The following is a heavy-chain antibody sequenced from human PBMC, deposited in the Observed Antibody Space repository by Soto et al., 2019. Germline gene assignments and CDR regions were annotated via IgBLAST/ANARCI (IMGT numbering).Heavy chain of an antibody. CDR1: GGSISVHY. J-gene: IGHJ4*02. V-gene: IGHV4-59*11. Sequence: SLTCTISGGSISVHYWSWIRQSPRQGLEWIGYVYDNGRPYYSPSLKSRVTISADTSKNQISLKLTSATAADTAVYYCARGVGSSPPRYWGRGTLVTVSS. CDR3: ARGVGSSPPRY. CDR2: VYDNGRP. D-gene: IGHD3-9*01.